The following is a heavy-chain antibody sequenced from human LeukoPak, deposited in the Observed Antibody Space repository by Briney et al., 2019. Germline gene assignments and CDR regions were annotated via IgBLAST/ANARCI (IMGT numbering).Heavy chain of an antibody. J-gene: IGHJ4*02. CDR2: ISSSGSTI. Sequence: GGSLRLSCAASGFTFSDYYMSWIRQAPGKGLEWVSYISSSGSTIYYADSVKGRFTISRDNPKNSLYLQMNSLRAEDTAVYYCARVGLRFLEWLLPGHFDYWGQGTLVTVSS. CDR3: ARVGLRFLEWLLPGHFDY. V-gene: IGHV3-11*04. CDR1: GFTFSDYY. D-gene: IGHD3-3*01.